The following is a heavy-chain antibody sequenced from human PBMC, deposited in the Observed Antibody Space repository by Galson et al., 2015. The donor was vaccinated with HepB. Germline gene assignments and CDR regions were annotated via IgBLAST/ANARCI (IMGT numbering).Heavy chain of an antibody. D-gene: IGHD3-3*01. Sequence: SVKVSCKASGYSFSDYAVHWVRQAPGQRLEWMGWINAGNGDTKYSQNFQDRVTITRDTSATTAYMEVSSLRSEDTAVYYCARKGDHNFWNGYPFDYWGQGTLVTVSS. CDR2: INAGNGDT. CDR1: GYSFSDYA. J-gene: IGHJ4*02. CDR3: ARKGDHNFWNGYPFDY. V-gene: IGHV1-3*01.